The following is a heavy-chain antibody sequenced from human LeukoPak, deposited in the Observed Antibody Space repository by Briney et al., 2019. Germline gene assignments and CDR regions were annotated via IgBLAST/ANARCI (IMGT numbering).Heavy chain of an antibody. V-gene: IGHV3-23*01. J-gene: IGHJ6*02. D-gene: IGHD3-10*01. CDR1: GFTFSNFA. CDR2: ISDSGVNT. CDR3: AKVSYSDYGSWRPPFMDV. Sequence: GGSLRLSCAASGFTFSNFAMSWVRQAPGKGLEWVSTISDSGVNTYYADSVKGRFTISRDNSKNTLYLQMNSLRAEDTAIHYCAKVSYSDYGSWRPPFMDVWGQGTTVAVSS.